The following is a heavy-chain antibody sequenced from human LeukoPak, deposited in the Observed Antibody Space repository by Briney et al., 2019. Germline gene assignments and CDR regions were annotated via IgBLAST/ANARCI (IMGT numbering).Heavy chain of an antibody. J-gene: IGHJ4*02. CDR3: ARDLGGDIVVPFDY. Sequence: ASVKVSCKASGYTFTGYYMHWVRQAPGQGLEWMGWINPNSGGTNYAQKFQGRVTMTRDTSISTAYMELSRLRSDDTAVYYCARDLGGDIVVPFDYWGQGTLVTVSS. CDR1: GYTFTGYY. V-gene: IGHV1-2*02. CDR2: INPNSGGT. D-gene: IGHD2-2*01.